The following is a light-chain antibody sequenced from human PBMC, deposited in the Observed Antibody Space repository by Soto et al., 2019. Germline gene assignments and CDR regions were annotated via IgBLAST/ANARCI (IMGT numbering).Light chain of an antibody. CDR2: GAS. CDR3: QQYNSCPLYT. V-gene: IGKV3-15*01. J-gene: IGKJ2*01. CDR1: DSFSSN. Sequence: EIVMTQSPDTLSVSPGERATVPCRASDSFSSNLSWYQQKAGQAPRLLIYGASTRATGIPARFSGSGSGTEFTLTISTLQSEDVAIYYCQQYNSCPLYTFGKGNKVDI.